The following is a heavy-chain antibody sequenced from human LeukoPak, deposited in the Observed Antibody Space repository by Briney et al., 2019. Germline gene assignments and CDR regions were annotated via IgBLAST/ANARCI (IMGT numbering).Heavy chain of an antibody. CDR2: IYYSGST. D-gene: IGHD6-13*01. CDR1: GGSISSHY. V-gene: IGHV4-59*11. J-gene: IGHJ6*03. CDR3: ARDSSRIAAAGPRSYYYYYYMDV. Sequence: SETLSLTCTVSGGSISSHYWSWIRQPPGKGLEWIGYIYYSGSTNYNPSLKSRVTISVDTSKNQLSLKLSSVTAADTAVYYCARDSSRIAAAGPRSYYYYYYMDVWGKGPTVPVS.